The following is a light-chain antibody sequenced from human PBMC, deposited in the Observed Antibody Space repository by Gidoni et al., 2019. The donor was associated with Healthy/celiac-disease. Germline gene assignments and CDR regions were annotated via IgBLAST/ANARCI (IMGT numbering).Light chain of an antibody. V-gene: IGKV1-39*01. Sequence: DIQMPQSPSSLSASVGDRVPITCRASQSISSYLNWYQQKPGKAPKLLIYAAASLQSGVPARCSGSGSGTEFTLTISSRQPEEVATDYCQQRYSTPQTFGQGTKVEIK. J-gene: IGKJ1*01. CDR3: QQRYSTPQT. CDR2: AAA. CDR1: QSISSY.